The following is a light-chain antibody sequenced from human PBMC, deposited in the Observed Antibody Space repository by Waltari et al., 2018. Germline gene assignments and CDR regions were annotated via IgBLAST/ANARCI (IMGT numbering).Light chain of an antibody. CDR2: GAS. J-gene: IGKJ3*01. CDR3: QKYAIAPFT. Sequence: DIQMTQSPSSLSASGGDRVTITCRASQDINNFLGWYQQKPGKVPKVLIYGASTLQSGVPSRFSGSGSGTDFTLTISSLQPEDVATYYCQKYAIAPFTFGPGTKVEIK. V-gene: IGKV1-27*01. CDR1: QDINNF.